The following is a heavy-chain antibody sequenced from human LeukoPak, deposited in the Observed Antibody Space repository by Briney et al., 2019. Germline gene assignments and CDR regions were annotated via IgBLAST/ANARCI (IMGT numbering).Heavy chain of an antibody. V-gene: IGHV1-2*06. CDR3: ARGSGSYFRFDP. CDR1: GYTFTGYY. J-gene: IGHJ5*02. D-gene: IGHD1-26*01. CDR2: INPNSGGT. Sequence: ASVKVSCKASGYTFTGYYMHWVRQAPGQGLEWMGRINPNSGGTNYAQKFQGRVTMTRDTSNSTAYMELSRLRSDDTAVYYCARGSGSYFRFDPWGQGTLVTVSS.